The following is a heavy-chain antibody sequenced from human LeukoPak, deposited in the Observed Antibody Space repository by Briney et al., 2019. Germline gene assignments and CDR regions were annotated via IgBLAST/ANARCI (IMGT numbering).Heavy chain of an antibody. J-gene: IGHJ6*03. CDR3: ARDQKEQLVPLYYYYYMDV. D-gene: IGHD6-13*01. V-gene: IGHV4-30-4*08. CDR1: GDSISSGYY. CDR2: IYYSGST. Sequence: SETLSLTCAVSGDSISSGYYWGWIRQPPGKGLEWIGYIYYSGSTYYNPSLKSRVTISVDTSKNQFSLKLSSVTAADTAVYYCARDQKEQLVPLYYYYYMDVWGKGTTVTVSS.